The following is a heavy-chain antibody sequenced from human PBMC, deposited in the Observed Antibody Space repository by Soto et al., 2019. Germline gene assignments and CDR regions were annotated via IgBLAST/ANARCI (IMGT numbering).Heavy chain of an antibody. D-gene: IGHD4-17*01. V-gene: IGHV4-59*01. CDR3: ASIPDYGDYDWYFDL. CDR2: IYYSGST. CDR1: GGSISSYY. J-gene: IGHJ2*01. Sequence: QVQLQESGPGLVKPSETLSLTCTVSGGSISSYYWSWIRQPPGKGLEWIGYIYYSGSTNYNPSLKSRVTILVDTSKNQFSLKLSSVTAADTAVYYCASIPDYGDYDWYFDLWGRGTLVTVSS.